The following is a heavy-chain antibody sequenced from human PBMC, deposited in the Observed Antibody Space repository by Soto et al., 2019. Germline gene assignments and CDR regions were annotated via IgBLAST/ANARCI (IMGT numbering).Heavy chain of an antibody. CDR2: IKHSGST. CDR3: ASRTFASIAAAALYYFDY. D-gene: IGHD6-13*01. Sequence: XXTLSLNFAVYGGSFSGYYWSWIHQPPGKGLESIGEIKHSGSTNYNPSLKSRVTISVDTSKNQFSLKLSSVTAADTAVYYCASRTFASIAAAALYYFDYWGQGTLVTVPS. V-gene: IGHV4-34*01. CDR1: GGSFSGYY. J-gene: IGHJ4*02.